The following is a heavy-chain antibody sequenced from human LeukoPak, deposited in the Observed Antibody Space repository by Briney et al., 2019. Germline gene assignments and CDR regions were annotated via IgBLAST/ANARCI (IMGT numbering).Heavy chain of an antibody. Sequence: GGSLRLSCAASGFTFSSYGMHWVRQAPGKGLEWVAVIWYDGSNKYYADSVKGRFTISRDNSKNTLYLQMNSLRAEDTAVYYCARDDLVVVPAAIRERQDAFDIWDQGTMVTVSS. CDR2: IWYDGSNK. D-gene: IGHD2-2*02. V-gene: IGHV3-33*01. J-gene: IGHJ3*02. CDR3: ARDDLVVVPAAIRERQDAFDI. CDR1: GFTFSSYG.